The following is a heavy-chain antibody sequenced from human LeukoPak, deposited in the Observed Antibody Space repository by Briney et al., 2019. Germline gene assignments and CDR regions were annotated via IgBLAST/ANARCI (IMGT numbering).Heavy chain of an antibody. CDR1: GGIFSRFT. CDR3: AREWGLESSGYYYAY. J-gene: IGHJ4*02. CDR2: ITPIFGTA. V-gene: IGHV1-69*01. Sequence: ASVKVSCKASGGIFSRFTISWVRQAPGQGFEWMGGITPIFGTANFAQKSQGRVSITADESTSTAFMELSSLRSEDTAVYYCAREWGLESSGYYYAYWGQGTLVTVSS. D-gene: IGHD3-22*01.